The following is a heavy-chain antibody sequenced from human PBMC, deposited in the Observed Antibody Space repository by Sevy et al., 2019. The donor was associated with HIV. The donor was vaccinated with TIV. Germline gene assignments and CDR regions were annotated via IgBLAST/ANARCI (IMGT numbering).Heavy chain of an antibody. Sequence: GGYLRLSCAASGFSFSDFAMNWVRQAPGKGLEWVSVLSGSGGNTFYADSVKGRFTISRDNSKNTMYLQMNNLRAEDXAIYYCAKGLREWEVQGAFDYWGQGTLVTVSS. CDR1: GFSFSDFA. J-gene: IGHJ4*02. D-gene: IGHD1-26*01. V-gene: IGHV3-23*01. CDR2: LSGSGGNT. CDR3: AKGLREWEVQGAFDY.